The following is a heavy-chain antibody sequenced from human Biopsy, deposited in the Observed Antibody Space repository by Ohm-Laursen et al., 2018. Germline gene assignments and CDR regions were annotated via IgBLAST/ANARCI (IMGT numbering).Heavy chain of an antibody. V-gene: IGHV4-34*01. D-gene: IGHD2-21*01. CDR2: VSHNGGT. CDR3: ARGKRGPVAIPRDNPNRIRGWFDP. CDR1: GGSFSNDY. J-gene: IGHJ5*02. Sequence: SETLSLTCAVYGGSFSNDYWTWIRQSPGKGLEWIGEVSHNGGTNYNPSLKARVSISMDKSKNQFSLNLTSVTAADTALYYCARGKRGPVAIPRDNPNRIRGWFDPWGPGTLVTVSS.